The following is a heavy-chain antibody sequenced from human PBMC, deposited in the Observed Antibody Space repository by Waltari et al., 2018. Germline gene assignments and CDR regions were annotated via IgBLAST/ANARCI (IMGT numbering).Heavy chain of an antibody. CDR3: ARSRYSSSWLDAFDI. V-gene: IGHV1-3*03. D-gene: IGHD6-13*01. Sequence: QVQLVQSGAEVKKPGASVKVSCTDSGYTFTSYDMHWVRPAPGQRLEWMGWINAGNGNTKYSQEFQGRVTITRDTSASTAYMELSSLRSEDMAVYYCARSRYSSSWLDAFDIWGQGTMVTVSS. J-gene: IGHJ3*02. CDR2: INAGNGNT. CDR1: GYTFTSYD.